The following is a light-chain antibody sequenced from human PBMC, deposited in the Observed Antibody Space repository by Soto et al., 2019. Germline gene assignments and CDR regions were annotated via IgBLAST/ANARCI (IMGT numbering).Light chain of an antibody. CDR2: GGS. CDR1: QSVSSSY. V-gene: IGKV3-20*01. J-gene: IGKJ1*01. Sequence: EIVLTQSPGTLSLSPGERATLSCRASQSVSSSYLAWYQQKPGQAPRLLIYGGSSRATGIPDRFSGSGSGTDFTLTISRLEPEDFAVYYCQQYGSSQWTFGQGTKVDIK. CDR3: QQYGSSQWT.